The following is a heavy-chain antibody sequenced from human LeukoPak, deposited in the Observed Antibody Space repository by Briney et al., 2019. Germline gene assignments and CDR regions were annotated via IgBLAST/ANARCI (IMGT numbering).Heavy chain of an antibody. J-gene: IGHJ6*03. CDR3: VKGTQGYYYYMDV. V-gene: IGHV3-9*01. Sequence: PGRSLRLSCAASGFTFDDYGMHWVRQAPGKGLEWVSGISWNSGSIGYADSVKGRFTISRDNAKNSLYLQMNTLRAEDTALYFCVKGTQGYYYYMDVWGKGTTVTISS. CDR1: GFTFDDYG. CDR2: ISWNSGSI.